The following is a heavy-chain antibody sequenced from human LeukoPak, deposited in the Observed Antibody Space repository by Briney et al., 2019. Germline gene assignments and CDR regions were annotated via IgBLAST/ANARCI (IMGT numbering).Heavy chain of an antibody. CDR3: AKDLLSNYYDSSGPSSFDY. CDR1: GFTFSSYA. CDR2: ISGSGGST. Sequence: GGSLRLSCAASGFTFSSYAMSWVRQAPGKGLEWVSAISGSGGSTYYADSVKGRFTISRDNSKNTLYLQMNSLRAEDTAVYYCAKDLLSNYYDSSGPSSFDYWGQGTLVIVSS. J-gene: IGHJ4*02. D-gene: IGHD3-22*01. V-gene: IGHV3-23*01.